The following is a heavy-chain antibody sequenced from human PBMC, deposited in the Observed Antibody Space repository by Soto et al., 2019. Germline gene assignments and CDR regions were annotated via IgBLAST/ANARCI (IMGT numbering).Heavy chain of an antibody. V-gene: IGHV1-46*01. Sequence: QVQLVQSGAEVKKPGASVRVSCKASGYTFTSYYIHWVRQAPGHGPEWMGMISPSSGGTDYAQKFQGRVTMTRDTSTSTVYMELSSLRSEDKAMYYCNRSIITTAGKDAFDLWGQGTLVTVSS. CDR3: NRSIITTAGKDAFDL. CDR2: ISPSSGGT. CDR1: GYTFTSYY. J-gene: IGHJ3*01. D-gene: IGHD6-13*01.